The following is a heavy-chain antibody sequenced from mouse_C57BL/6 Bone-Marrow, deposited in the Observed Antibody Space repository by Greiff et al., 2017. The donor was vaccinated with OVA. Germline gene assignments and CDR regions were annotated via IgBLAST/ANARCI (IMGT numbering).Heavy chain of an antibody. CDR2: ISSGSSTI. V-gene: IGHV5-17*01. Sequence: DVMLVESGGGLVKPGGSLKLSCAASGFTFSDYGMHWVRQAPEKGLEWVAYISSGSSTIYYADTVKGRFTISSDNAKNTLFLQMTSLRSEDTAMYYCARINYWYFDVWGTGTTVTGSS. CDR1: GFTFSDYG. CDR3: ARINYWYFDV. J-gene: IGHJ1*03.